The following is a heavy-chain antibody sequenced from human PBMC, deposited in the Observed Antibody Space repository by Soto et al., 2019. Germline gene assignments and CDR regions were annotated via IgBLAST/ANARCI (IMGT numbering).Heavy chain of an antibody. CDR3: AVQYSSSEWFDP. Sequence: SETLSLTCAVYGGSFSGYYWSWIRQPPGKGLEWIGEINHSGSTNYNPSLKSRVTISVDTSKNQFSLKMSSVTAADTAVYYCAVQYSSSEWFDPWGQGTLVTVSS. J-gene: IGHJ5*02. D-gene: IGHD6-6*01. CDR1: GGSFSGYY. V-gene: IGHV4-34*01. CDR2: INHSGST.